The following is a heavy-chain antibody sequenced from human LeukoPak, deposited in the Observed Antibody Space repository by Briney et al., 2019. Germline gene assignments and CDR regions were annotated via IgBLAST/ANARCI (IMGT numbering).Heavy chain of an antibody. CDR1: GFTFTNNW. D-gene: IGHD2-15*01. CDR3: AKDRRFLAATSFDY. J-gene: IGHJ4*02. Sequence: GGSLRLSCAASGFTFTNNWMTWVRQAPGKGLEWVAFIRYDGSNKYYADSVKGRFTISRDNSKNTLYLQMNSLRAEDTAVFYCAKDRRFLAATSFDYWGQGTLVTVSS. V-gene: IGHV3-30*02. CDR2: IRYDGSNK.